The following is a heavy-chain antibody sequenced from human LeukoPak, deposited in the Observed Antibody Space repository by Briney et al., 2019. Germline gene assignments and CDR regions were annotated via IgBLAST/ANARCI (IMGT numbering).Heavy chain of an antibody. Sequence: SETLSLTCAVYGGSLSGYYWSWIRQPPGKGLEWIGEINHSGSTHYNPSLKSRVTISVDTSKNQFSLKLSSVTAADTAVYYCARGLTYYYMDVWGKGTTVTVSS. V-gene: IGHV4-34*01. CDR1: GGSLSGYY. CDR2: INHSGST. CDR3: ARGLTYYYMDV. J-gene: IGHJ6*03.